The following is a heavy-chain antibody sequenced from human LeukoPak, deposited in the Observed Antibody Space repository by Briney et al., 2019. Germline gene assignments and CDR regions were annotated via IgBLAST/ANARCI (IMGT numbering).Heavy chain of an antibody. CDR1: GFTFSTYG. D-gene: IGHD3-22*01. V-gene: IGHV3-30*02. CDR3: SKDFLSSDSSGYYS. J-gene: IGHJ4*02. CDR2: IRYDGSNE. Sequence: GGSLRLSCAASGFTFSTYGMHWVRQAPGKGLEWVAFIRYDGSNEYYTDSVKGRFTVSRDNSKNTLYLQMNSLRPEDTAFYYCSKDFLSSDSSGYYSWGQGTLVTVSS.